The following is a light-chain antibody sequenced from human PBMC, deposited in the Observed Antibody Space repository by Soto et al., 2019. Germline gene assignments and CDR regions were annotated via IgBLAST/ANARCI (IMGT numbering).Light chain of an antibody. J-gene: IGKJ3*01. CDR3: QQYDNVPPT. V-gene: IGKV1-33*01. Sequence: DIQMTQSPSSLSTSVGDRVTIPCQASHDISNYLNWYQQKPGKAPKLLIYDASNLETGVPSRFSGSGSGTDFTFTISSLEPEDIATYYCQQYDNVPPTFGPGTKVDIK. CDR2: DAS. CDR1: HDISNY.